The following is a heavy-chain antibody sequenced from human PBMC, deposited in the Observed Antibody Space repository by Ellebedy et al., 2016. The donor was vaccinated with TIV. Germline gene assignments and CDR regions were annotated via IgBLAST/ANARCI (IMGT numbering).Heavy chain of an antibody. J-gene: IGHJ2*01. CDR2: ISWNSGSI. Sequence: GGSLRLXXAASGFTFDDYAMHWVRQAPGKGLEWVSGISWNSGSIGYADSVKGRFTISRDNAKNSLYLQMNSLRAEDTALYYCAKDIGPYYYDISWTLDLWGRGTLVTVSS. CDR1: GFTFDDYA. CDR3: AKDIGPYYYDISWTLDL. V-gene: IGHV3-9*01. D-gene: IGHD3-22*01.